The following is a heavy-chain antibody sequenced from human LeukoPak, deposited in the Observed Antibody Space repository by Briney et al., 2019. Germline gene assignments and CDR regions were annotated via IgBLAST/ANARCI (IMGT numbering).Heavy chain of an antibody. CDR1: GGTFSSYA. V-gene: IGHV1-69*05. Sequence: SVKVSCKASGGTFSSYAISWVRQAPGQGLEWMGGIIPIFGTANYAQKFQGRVTITTDESTSTAYMELSSLRSEDTAVYYCAKMPYESGSYGYFFDYWGQGTLVTVSS. CDR2: IIPIFGTA. J-gene: IGHJ4*02. D-gene: IGHD3-10*01. CDR3: AKMPYESGSYGYFFDY.